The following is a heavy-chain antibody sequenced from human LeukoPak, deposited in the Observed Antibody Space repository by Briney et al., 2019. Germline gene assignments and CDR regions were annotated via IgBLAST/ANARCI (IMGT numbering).Heavy chain of an antibody. CDR2: MNPNSGNT. V-gene: IGHV1-8*01. D-gene: IGHD2-2*01. CDR1: GYTFTSHD. CDR3: ARGGIGREYCSSTTCYDNSFGD. J-gene: IGHJ4*02. Sequence: ASVKVSCKASGYTFTSHDINWVRQVTGQGLEWMGWMNPNSGNTGYAQKFQGRVTMTRNTSISTAYMELSSLRSEDTAVYYCARGGIGREYCSSTTCYDNSFGDWGQGTLVTVSS.